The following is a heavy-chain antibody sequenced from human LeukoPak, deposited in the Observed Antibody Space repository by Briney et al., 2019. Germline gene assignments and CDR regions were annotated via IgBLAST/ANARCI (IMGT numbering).Heavy chain of an antibody. Sequence: GRSLRLSCAASGFTFSSYGMHWVRQAPGKGLEWVSVIYSGGSTYYADSVKGRFTISRDNSKNTLYLQMNSLRAEDTAVYYCARVSEWLFDYWGQGTLVTVSS. CDR3: ARVSEWLFDY. CDR2: IYSGGST. D-gene: IGHD3-3*01. CDR1: GFTFSSYG. V-gene: IGHV3-53*01. J-gene: IGHJ4*02.